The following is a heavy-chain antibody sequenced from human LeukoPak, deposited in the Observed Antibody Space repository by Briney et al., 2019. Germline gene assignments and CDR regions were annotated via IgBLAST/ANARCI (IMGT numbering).Heavy chain of an antibody. CDR1: GYRFTTYY. Sequence: ASVKVSCKASGYRFTTYYMHWVRQAPGQGLEWMGMINPSGGSIRYAQKFQGRVTMTRDTSTSTVYMELSSLRSEDTAVYYCARGRNYYDSSRYYYEGDAFDIWGQGTMVTVSS. V-gene: IGHV1-46*01. CDR2: INPSGGSI. J-gene: IGHJ3*02. CDR3: ARGRNYYDSSRYYYEGDAFDI. D-gene: IGHD3-22*01.